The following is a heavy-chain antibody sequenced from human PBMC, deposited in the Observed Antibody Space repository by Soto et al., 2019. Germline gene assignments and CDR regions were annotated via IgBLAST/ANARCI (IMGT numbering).Heavy chain of an antibody. CDR2: INAGNGNT. CDR1: GYTFTNYA. CDR3: AGGFPLWFDP. V-gene: IGHV1-3*05. Sequence: QVQLVQSGAEEKKPGASVKVSCKASGYTFTNYAMHWVRQAPGQRLEWMGWINAGNGNTKYSQKFQGRVTITRDTSASTAYMELTCLRSEDTAVYYCAGGFPLWFDPWGQGTLVTVSS. D-gene: IGHD3-16*02. J-gene: IGHJ5*02.